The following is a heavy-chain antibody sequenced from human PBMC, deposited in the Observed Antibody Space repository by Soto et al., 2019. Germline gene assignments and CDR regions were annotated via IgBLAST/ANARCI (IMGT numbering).Heavy chain of an antibody. J-gene: IGHJ6*03. CDR2: IWYDGSNK. CDR3: ARSAGSSSWDTGYHYFMDL. CDR1: GFTFSSYG. V-gene: IGHV3-33*01. Sequence: GGSLRLSCAASGFTFSSYGMHWVRQAPGKGLEWVAVIWYDGSNKYYADSVKGRFTISRDNSKNTLYLQMNSLRAEDTAVYYCARSAGSSSWDTGYHYFMDLRGKGSSVIVSS. D-gene: IGHD6-13*01.